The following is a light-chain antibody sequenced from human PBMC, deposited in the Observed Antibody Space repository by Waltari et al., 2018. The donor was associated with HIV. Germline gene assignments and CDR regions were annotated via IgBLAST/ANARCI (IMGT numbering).Light chain of an antibody. CDR2: DNN. J-gene: IGLJ3*02. Sequence: QSVLTQPPSVSAAPGQKVTIPCSGSRSHIGNNFGPWYQQLPGTAPKLLIYDNNKRPSGIPDRFSGSKSGTSATLGITGLQTGDEADYYCGTWDSSLSAGVFGGGTKLTVL. CDR3: GTWDSSLSAGV. CDR1: RSHIGNNF. V-gene: IGLV1-51*01.